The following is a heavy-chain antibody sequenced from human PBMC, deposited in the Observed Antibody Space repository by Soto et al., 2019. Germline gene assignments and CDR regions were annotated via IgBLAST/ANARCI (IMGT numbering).Heavy chain of an antibody. CDR3: ASSTVTTVP. CDR2: IYSGGST. CDR1: GFTVSSNY. V-gene: IGHV3-66*01. Sequence: GGSLRLSCAASGFTVSSNYMSWVRQAPGKGLEWVSVIYSGGSTYYADSVKGRFTISRDNSRNTLFLQMYSLRAEDTAVYYCASSTVTTVPWGQGTLVTVSS. J-gene: IGHJ5*02. D-gene: IGHD4-4*01.